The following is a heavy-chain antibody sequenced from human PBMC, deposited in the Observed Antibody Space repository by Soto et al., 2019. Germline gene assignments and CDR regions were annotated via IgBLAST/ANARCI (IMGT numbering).Heavy chain of an antibody. V-gene: IGHV3-30-3*01. CDR1: GFTFSSYA. D-gene: IGHD6-19*01. J-gene: IGHJ4*02. CDR2: ISYDGSNK. Sequence: QVQLVESGGGVVQPGRSPRLSCAASGFTFSSYAMHWVRQAPGKGLEWVAVISYDGSNKYYADSVKGRFTISRDNSKNTLYLQMNSLRAEDTAVYYCARDFGGSGCYGYWGQGTLVTVSS. CDR3: ARDFGGSGCYGY.